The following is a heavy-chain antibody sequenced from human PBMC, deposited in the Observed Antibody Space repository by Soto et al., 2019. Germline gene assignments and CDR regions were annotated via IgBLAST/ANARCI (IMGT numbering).Heavy chain of an antibody. J-gene: IGHJ3*02. Sequence: QVQLQQSGPGLVKPSQTLSLTCAISGDSVSSNSATWCCIRQSPSRDLEWLGRPYYRSRWYNDYALSVKSRITSNPDTSKSQFSLQLNSVTPEDTAVYSCTLGTVPSDGFDIWGQGTRVTVSS. CDR3: TLGTVPSDGFDI. CDR2: PYYRSRWYN. CDR1: GDSVSSNSAT. V-gene: IGHV6-1*01. D-gene: IGHD4-17*01.